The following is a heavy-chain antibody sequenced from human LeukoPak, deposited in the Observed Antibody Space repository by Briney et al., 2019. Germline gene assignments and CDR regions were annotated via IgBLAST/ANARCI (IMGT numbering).Heavy chain of an antibody. Sequence: PGGSLRLSCAASGFTFSSYWMSWVRQAPGKGLEWVANIKQDGSEKYYVDSVKGRFTISRDNAKNSLYLQMKSLRAEDTAVYYCARDKYYDFWSGYYTGFDYWGQGTLVTVSS. J-gene: IGHJ4*02. CDR1: GFTFSSYW. V-gene: IGHV3-7*01. D-gene: IGHD3-3*01. CDR2: IKQDGSEK. CDR3: ARDKYYDFWSGYYTGFDY.